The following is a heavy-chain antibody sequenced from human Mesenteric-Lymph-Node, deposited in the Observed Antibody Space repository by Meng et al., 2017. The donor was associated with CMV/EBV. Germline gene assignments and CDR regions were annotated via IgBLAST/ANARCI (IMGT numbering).Heavy chain of an antibody. J-gene: IGHJ6*02. Sequence: SETLSLTCTVSGGSLSSYYWTWIRQSPGKGLEWIGYIHYSGSFNSNPSLKGRVTMSVDTSKNQVFLNLRSVTAADTAVYYCARDSRVLGLDVWGQGTTVTVSS. V-gene: IGHV4-59*01. D-gene: IGHD2-2*01. CDR3: ARDSRVLGLDV. CDR2: IHYSGSF. CDR1: GGSLSSYY.